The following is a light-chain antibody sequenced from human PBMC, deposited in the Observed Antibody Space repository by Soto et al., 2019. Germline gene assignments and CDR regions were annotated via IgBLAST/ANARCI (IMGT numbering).Light chain of an antibody. CDR3: QSSDSSLSGSRV. Sequence: QSVLTQPPSVSGAPGQRVTISCTGSSSNIGAGYHVHWYQQLPGTAPKLLIYGNSNRPSGVPDRFSGSRSGTSASLAITVLQAEDEADNYCQSSDSSLSGSRVFGTGTKVTVL. J-gene: IGLJ1*01. CDR2: GNS. CDR1: SSNIGAGYH. V-gene: IGLV1-40*01.